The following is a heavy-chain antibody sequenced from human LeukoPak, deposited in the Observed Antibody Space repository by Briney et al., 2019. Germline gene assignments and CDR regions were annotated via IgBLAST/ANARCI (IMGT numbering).Heavy chain of an antibody. CDR2: IIPYLNIV. V-gene: IGHV1-69*10. J-gene: IGHJ4*02. CDR1: GDNFNNYA. Sequence: SVKVSCKGSGDNFNNYATTWVRQAPGQGFEWLGRIIPYLNIVNYAQKFQGRVTITADKSTNTVYMDPGNLRFDDTAVYYCAREGPTVTSLGFWGQGSLVTVSS. CDR3: AREGPTVTSLGF. D-gene: IGHD4-17*01.